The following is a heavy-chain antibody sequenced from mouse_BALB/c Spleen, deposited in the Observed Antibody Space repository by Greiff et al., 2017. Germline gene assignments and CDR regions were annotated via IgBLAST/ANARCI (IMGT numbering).Heavy chain of an antibody. Sequence: QVQLHQPGAELVKPGASVKLSCKASGYTFTSYWMHWVKQRPGQGLEWIGEIDPSDSYTNYNQKFKGKATLTVDKSSSTAYMQLSSLTSEDSAVYYCARRQLGLRGGAMDYWGQGTSVTVSS. CDR3: ARRQLGLRGGAMDY. CDR1: GYTFTSYW. D-gene: IGHD3-2*01. J-gene: IGHJ4*01. CDR2: IDPSDSYT. V-gene: IGHV1-69*02.